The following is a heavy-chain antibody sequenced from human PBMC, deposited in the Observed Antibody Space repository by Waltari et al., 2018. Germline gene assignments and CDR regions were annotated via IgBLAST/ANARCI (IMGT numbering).Heavy chain of an antibody. CDR2: IKQDGSEK. V-gene: IGHV3-7*01. Sequence: EVQLVESGGGLVQPGGSLRPSCAASGFTFSRYWLSWVREAPGKGLEWVANIKQDGSEKYYVDSVKGRFTISRDNAKNSLYLQMNSLRAEDTAVYYCARVLEWLQDGMDVWGQGTTVTVSS. CDR1: GFTFSRYW. CDR3: ARVLEWLQDGMDV. J-gene: IGHJ6*02. D-gene: IGHD3-3*01.